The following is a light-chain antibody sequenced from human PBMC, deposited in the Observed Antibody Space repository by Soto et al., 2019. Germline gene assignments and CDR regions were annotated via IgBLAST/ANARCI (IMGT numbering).Light chain of an antibody. CDR2: DVT. CDR1: TNDVGGYNY. Sequence: QSALTQPPSASGSPGQSVTISCSGITNDVGGYNYVSWFQQHPGKAPKLIIYDVTKRPSGVPDRFSGSRSGNTASLTVSGLQAEDEADYYCSSFAGTNYGVVFGGGTQLTVL. J-gene: IGLJ2*01. CDR3: SSFAGTNYGVV. V-gene: IGLV2-8*01.